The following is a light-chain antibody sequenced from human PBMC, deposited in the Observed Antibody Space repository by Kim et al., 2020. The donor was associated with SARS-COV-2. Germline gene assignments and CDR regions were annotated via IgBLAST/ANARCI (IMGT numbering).Light chain of an antibody. Sequence: APGKTARIGVGGNNIGSKGVQGLQQKAGQAPVMVIYYDTSRPSGIPERFSASSSGNTATLTISSVEAGDEADYYCHVWDSGTYHVVFGGGTQLTVL. J-gene: IGLJ2*01. V-gene: IGLV3-21*04. CDR3: HVWDSGTYHVV. CDR1: NIGSKG. CDR2: YDT.